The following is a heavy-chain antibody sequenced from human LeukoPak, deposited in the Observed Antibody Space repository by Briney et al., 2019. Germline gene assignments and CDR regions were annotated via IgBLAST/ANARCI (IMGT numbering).Heavy chain of an antibody. D-gene: IGHD4-17*01. Sequence: SQTLSLTCAISGDSVSSNSAAWNWIRQSPSRGLEWLGRTYYRSKWYNDYAVSVKSRITINPDTSKNQFSLKLSSVTAADTAVYYCARHDYGALRSSFFQHWGQGTLVTVSS. J-gene: IGHJ1*01. V-gene: IGHV6-1*01. CDR2: TYYRSKWYN. CDR3: ARHDYGALRSSFFQH. CDR1: GDSVSSNSAA.